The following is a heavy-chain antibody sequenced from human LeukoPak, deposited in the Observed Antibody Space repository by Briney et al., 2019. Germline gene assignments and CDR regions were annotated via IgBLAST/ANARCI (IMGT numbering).Heavy chain of an antibody. V-gene: IGHV3-66*01. Sequence: GSLRLSCAASGLTVSSTYMSWVRQTPGKGLEWVSVIYSGGSTYYADSVKGRFTISRDNSKNTLYLQMNSLRAEDTAVYYCARDLLEWYFDYWGQGTLVTVSS. CDR1: GLTVSSTY. CDR3: ARDLLEWYFDY. D-gene: IGHD3-3*01. J-gene: IGHJ4*02. CDR2: IYSGGST.